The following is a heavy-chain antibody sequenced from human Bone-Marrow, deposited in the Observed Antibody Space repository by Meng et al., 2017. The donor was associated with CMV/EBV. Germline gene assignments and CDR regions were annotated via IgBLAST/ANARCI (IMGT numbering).Heavy chain of an antibody. D-gene: IGHD6-13*01. V-gene: IGHV1-18*01. CDR3: ARGSSSWPNWDFDY. CDR1: GYSSSRHG. J-gene: IGHJ4*02. Sequence: SVLDFSKASGYSSSRHGINWVRQAPGQGLECMGWISPDTGNTDYVHKLQGRVTMTTDTSTSTVYMELRSLRSDDTAVYYCARGSSSWPNWDFDYWGQGTLVAVSS. CDR2: ISPDTGNT.